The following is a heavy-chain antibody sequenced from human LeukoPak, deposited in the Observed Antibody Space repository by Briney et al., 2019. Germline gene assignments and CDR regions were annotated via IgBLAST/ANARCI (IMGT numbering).Heavy chain of an antibody. CDR1: GGSINSFS. CDR2: LSYSGYT. V-gene: IGHV4-59*08. J-gene: IGHJ3*02. CDR3: ARHGGETIVATILHAFDI. D-gene: IGHD5-12*01. Sequence: SETLSLTCTVSGGSINSFSWGWIRQSPGKGLEWIASLSYSGYTNYNPSLKSRVTISVDTSKNHFSLKLSSVTAADTAVYYCARHGGETIVATILHAFDIWGQGTMVTVSS.